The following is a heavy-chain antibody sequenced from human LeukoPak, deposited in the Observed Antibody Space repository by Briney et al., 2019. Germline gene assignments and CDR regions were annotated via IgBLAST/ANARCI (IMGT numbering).Heavy chain of an antibody. V-gene: IGHV3-23*01. CDR3: ARAQTSITVTASYYYYYMDV. J-gene: IGHJ6*03. CDR1: GFTFSTHA. Sequence: GGSLRLSCAASGFTFSTHAMSWVRQAPGKGPEWVSAITGSGGGTPYADSVKGRFTISRDNSKNTLYLQMNSLRAEDTAVYYCARAQTSITVTASYYYYYMDVWGKGTTVTVSS. D-gene: IGHD2-21*02. CDR2: ITGSGGGT.